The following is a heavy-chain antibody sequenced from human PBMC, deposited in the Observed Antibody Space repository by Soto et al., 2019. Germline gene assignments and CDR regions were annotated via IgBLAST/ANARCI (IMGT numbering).Heavy chain of an antibody. CDR1: GYTFTGYY. Sequence: ASVKVSCKASGYTFTGYYMHWVRQAPGQGLEWMGWINPNSGGTNYAQKFQGRVTMTRXTXXSXXXMXLXXLRXDXTAVYCCARYYYDSSGYYYDYWGQGTLVTVSS. CDR2: INPNSGGT. D-gene: IGHD3-22*01. J-gene: IGHJ4*02. CDR3: ARYYYDSSGYYYDY. V-gene: IGHV1-2*02.